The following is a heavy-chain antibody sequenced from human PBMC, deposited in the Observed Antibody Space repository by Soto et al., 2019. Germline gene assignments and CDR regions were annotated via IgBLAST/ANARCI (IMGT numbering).Heavy chain of an antibody. V-gene: IGHV1-2*02. CDR3: ASGGWYIGAPFDY. D-gene: IGHD6-19*01. CDR1: RYTFTGYY. J-gene: IGHJ4*02. CDR2: INPNSGGT. Sequence: ASGQGSGEASRYTFTGYYMHWVRQAPGQGLEWMGWINPNSGGTNYAQKFQGRVTMTRDTSISTAYMELSRLRSDDTAVYYCASGGWYIGAPFDYWGQGTLVTVS.